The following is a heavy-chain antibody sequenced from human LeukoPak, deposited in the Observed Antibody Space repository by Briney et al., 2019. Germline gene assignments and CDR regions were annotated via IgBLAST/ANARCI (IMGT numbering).Heavy chain of an antibody. J-gene: IGHJ4*02. CDR3: AKTFYYDSTFPGPFDY. Sequence: GGSLRLSCAASGFTFSNYAMSWVRQAPGKGLEWVSSISNGGGNTHHSDSVKGRFTISRDNSKNTLYLQMNSLRAEDTAVYYCAKTFYYDSTFPGPFDYWGQGTQVIVSS. V-gene: IGHV3-23*01. D-gene: IGHD3-22*01. CDR1: GFTFSNYA. CDR2: ISNGGGNT.